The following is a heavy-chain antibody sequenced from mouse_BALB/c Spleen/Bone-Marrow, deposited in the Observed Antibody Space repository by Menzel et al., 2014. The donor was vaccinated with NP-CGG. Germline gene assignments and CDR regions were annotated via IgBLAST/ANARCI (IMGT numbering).Heavy chain of an antibody. V-gene: IGHV1-61*01. Sequence: QVQLKESGAELVRPGASVKLSCKASGYSFTSYWMNWVKQRPGQGLEWIGMFHLSDSESRLNQKFKDKATLTVDKSSSTAYMQLSSPTSEDSAVYYCTRYDLTTRAFAYWGQGTLVTVSA. J-gene: IGHJ3*01. D-gene: IGHD3-3*01. CDR3: TRYDLTTRAFAY. CDR2: FHLSDSES. CDR1: GYSFTSYW.